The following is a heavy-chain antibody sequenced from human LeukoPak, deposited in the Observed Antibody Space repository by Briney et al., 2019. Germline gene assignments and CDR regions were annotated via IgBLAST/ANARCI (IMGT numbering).Heavy chain of an antibody. Sequence: GGSLRLSCAASGFTLSSYAMHWVRQAPGKGLEWVAVISYDGSNKYYADSVKGRFTISRDNSKNTLYLQMNSLRAEDTAVYYCARGGIYYDSSGLDYWGQGTLVTVSS. D-gene: IGHD3-22*01. J-gene: IGHJ4*02. CDR3: ARGGIYYDSSGLDY. V-gene: IGHV3-30-3*01. CDR1: GFTLSSYA. CDR2: ISYDGSNK.